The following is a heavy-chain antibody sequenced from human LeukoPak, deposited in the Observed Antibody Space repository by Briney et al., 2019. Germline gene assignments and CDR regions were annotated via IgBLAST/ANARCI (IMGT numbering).Heavy chain of an antibody. Sequence: ASVKVSCKASGYTFTSYGISWVRQAPGQGLEWMGWISAYNGNTNYAQKLQGRVTMTTDTSTSTAYMELRSLRSDDTAVYYCARGERFLEWFYKEDYYYGMDVWGQGTTVTVSS. CDR2: ISAYNGNT. CDR3: ARGERFLEWFYKEDYYYGMDV. D-gene: IGHD3-3*01. V-gene: IGHV1-18*01. J-gene: IGHJ6*02. CDR1: GYTFTSYG.